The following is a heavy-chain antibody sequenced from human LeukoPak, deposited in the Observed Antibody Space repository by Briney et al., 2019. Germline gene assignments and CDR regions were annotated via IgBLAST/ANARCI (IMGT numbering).Heavy chain of an antibody. CDR3: ATVNGPRITMVRGVIINTLGSYNWFDP. V-gene: IGHV3-48*03. J-gene: IGHJ5*02. CDR2: ITGSGSTK. D-gene: IGHD3-10*01. CDR1: GFTFSTYE. Sequence: GGSLRLSCAASGFTFSTYEMNWVRQAPGKGLEWLSYITGSGSTKYYADSVRGRFTISRDNSKNSLYLQINSLRSEDTAVYYCATVNGPRITMVRGVIINTLGSYNWFDPWGQGTLVTVSS.